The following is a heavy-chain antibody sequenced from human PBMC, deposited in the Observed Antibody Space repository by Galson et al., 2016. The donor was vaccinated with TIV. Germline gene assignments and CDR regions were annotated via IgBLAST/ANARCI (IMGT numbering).Heavy chain of an antibody. CDR3: VKEMGDPYDAFDL. Sequence: LRLSCAASGFTFEYSAMHWVRLSPRKGLEWVSHISWNSGFIAYADSVKGRFTTSGDNAKKSLYLQMNNVRAEDTAFYYCVKEMGDPYDAFDLWGQGTMVTVSS. CDR2: ISWNSGFI. V-gene: IGHV3-9*01. J-gene: IGHJ3*01. D-gene: IGHD3-16*01. CDR1: GFTFEYSA.